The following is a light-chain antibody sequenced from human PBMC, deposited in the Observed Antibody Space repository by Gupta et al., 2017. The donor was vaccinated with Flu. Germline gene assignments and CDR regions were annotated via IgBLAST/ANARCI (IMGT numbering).Light chain of an antibody. CDR1: SSNIGSHT. Sequence: QSVMTQPPSASGTPGQRVTISCSGSSSNIGSHTVNWYQQFPGTAPNPLIYNNYERPSGVPDRCSGSKSGSSAALAISGLQYEDEDDYYCAAWDESRNGWVFGGGTKLTVL. CDR3: AAWDESRNGWV. V-gene: IGLV1-44*01. J-gene: IGLJ2*01. CDR2: NNY.